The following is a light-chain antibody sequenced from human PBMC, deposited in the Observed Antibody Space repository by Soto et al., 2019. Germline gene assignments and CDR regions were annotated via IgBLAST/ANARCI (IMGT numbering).Light chain of an antibody. V-gene: IGLV1-51*01. J-gene: IGLJ2*01. Sequence: QSVLTQPPSASATPGQRVTISCSGSSSNIGTNYVYWYQHLPGTAPKLLIYDNNKRPSGIPDRFSGSKSGTSATLGITGLQTGDEADYYCGTWDSSLSAVVFGGGTKLTVL. CDR2: DNN. CDR1: SSNIGTNY. CDR3: GTWDSSLSAVV.